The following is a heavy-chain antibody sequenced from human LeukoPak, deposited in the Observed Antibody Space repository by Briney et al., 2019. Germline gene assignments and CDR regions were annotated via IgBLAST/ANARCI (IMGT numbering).Heavy chain of an antibody. Sequence: GGSLRLSCAASGFTFSSYAMSWVRQAPGKGLEWVSAISGSGGSTYYADSVKGRFTISRDNSKNTLYLQMNSLRAEDTAVYYCAKDAPFYSSGWYPYDAFDIWGQGTMVTVSS. CDR3: AKDAPFYSSGWYPYDAFDI. CDR1: GFTFSSYA. V-gene: IGHV3-23*01. J-gene: IGHJ3*02. CDR2: ISGSGGST. D-gene: IGHD6-19*01.